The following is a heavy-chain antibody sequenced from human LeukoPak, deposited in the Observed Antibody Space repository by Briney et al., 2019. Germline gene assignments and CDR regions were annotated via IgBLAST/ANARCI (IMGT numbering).Heavy chain of an antibody. CDR1: GFTFSSYA. V-gene: IGHV3-30-3*01. D-gene: IGHD4-17*01. J-gene: IGHJ4*02. CDR3: ASRAAYGDYY. CDR2: ISYDGSNK. Sequence: GGSLRLSCAASGFTFSSYAMHWVRQAPGKGLEWVAVISYDGSNKYYADSVKGRFTISRDNSKNTLYLQMNSLRAEDTAVYYCASRAAYGDYYWGQGTLVTVSS.